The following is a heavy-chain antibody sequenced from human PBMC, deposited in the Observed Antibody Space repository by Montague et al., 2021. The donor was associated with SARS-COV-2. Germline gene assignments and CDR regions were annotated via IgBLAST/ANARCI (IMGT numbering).Heavy chain of an antibody. J-gene: IGHJ6*02. V-gene: IGHV4-34*04. CDR1: SGSISDNY. CDR3: ARGQVTISGVLIFIAAAGRLDG. Sequence: SETLSLTCAVYSGSISDNYWTWIRQSPGKGQEWIGVINLTGSATTNSSLKVRGTLSIATSKTQNSLKLQSVTPADTAVHFCARGQVTISGVLIFIAAAGRLDGWGPGTSVTVSS. D-gene: IGHD3-3*01. CDR2: INLTGSA.